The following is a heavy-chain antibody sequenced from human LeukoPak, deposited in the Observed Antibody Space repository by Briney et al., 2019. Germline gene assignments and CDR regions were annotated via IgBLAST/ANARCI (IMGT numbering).Heavy chain of an antibody. CDR1: GYTFTSYD. CDR2: MNRNSGNT. J-gene: IGHJ3*02. V-gene: IGHV1-8*01. D-gene: IGHD3-3*01. Sequence: ASVKVSCKAFGYTFTSYDINWVRQATGQGLEWMGWMNRNSGNTGYAQKFQGRVTMTRNTSISTAYMELSSLRSEDTAVYYCARGLRPIFGVVQNDAFDIWGQGTMVTVSS. CDR3: ARGLRPIFGVVQNDAFDI.